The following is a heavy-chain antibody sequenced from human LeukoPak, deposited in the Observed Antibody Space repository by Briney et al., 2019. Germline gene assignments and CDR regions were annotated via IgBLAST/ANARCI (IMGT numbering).Heavy chain of an antibody. CDR3: ARGNTVTTEYYYYGMDV. J-gene: IGHJ6*02. D-gene: IGHD4-17*01. CDR1: GYTFTSYY. Sequence: SVKVSCKASGYTFTSYYMHWVRQAPGQGLEWMGGIIPIFGTANYAQKFQGRVTITADESTSTAYMELSSLRSEDTAVYYCARGNTVTTEYYYYGMDVWGQGTTVTVSS. V-gene: IGHV1-69*13. CDR2: IIPIFGTA.